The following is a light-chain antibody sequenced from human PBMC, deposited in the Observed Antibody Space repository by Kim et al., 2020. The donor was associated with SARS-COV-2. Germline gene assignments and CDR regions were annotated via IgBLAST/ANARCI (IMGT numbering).Light chain of an antibody. CDR2: KAS. J-gene: IGKJ1*01. CDR1: QSINRW. Sequence: DIQMTQSPSTLSASVGDRVAITCRASQSINRWLAWYQQKPGKAPKLLISKASNLESGVPSRFSGSGSGTEFTLTISSLHPDDFATYYCQQYSSNYPTFGQGTKVEVK. CDR3: QQYSSNYPT. V-gene: IGKV1-5*03.